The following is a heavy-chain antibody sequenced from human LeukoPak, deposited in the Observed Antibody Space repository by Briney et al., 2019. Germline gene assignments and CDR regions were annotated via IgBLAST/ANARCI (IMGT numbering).Heavy chain of an antibody. J-gene: IGHJ4*02. CDR3: ARQFWSGYSSLDY. V-gene: IGHV4-39*01. Sequence: SETLSLTCTASGFSISSSSYYWVWIRPPPGKGLEWIGSIYYSGSTYYNPSLKSRVTISVDTSKNQFSLKLSSVTAADTAVYYCARQFWSGYSSLDYWGQGTLVTVSS. D-gene: IGHD3-3*01. CDR2: IYYSGST. CDR1: GFSISSSSYY.